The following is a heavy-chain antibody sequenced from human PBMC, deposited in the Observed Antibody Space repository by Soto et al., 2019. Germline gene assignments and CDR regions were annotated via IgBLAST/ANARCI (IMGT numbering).Heavy chain of an antibody. CDR2: ISSSGSTI. D-gene: IGHD6-19*01. CDR3: ARARGSGWYREWYFDL. V-gene: IGHV3-48*03. J-gene: IGHJ2*01. Sequence: PGGSLRLSCAASGFTFSSYEMNWVRQAPGKGLEWVPYISSSGSTIYYADSVKGRFTISRDNAKNSLYLQMNSLRAEDTAVYYCARARGSGWYREWYFDLWGRGTLVTVSS. CDR1: GFTFSSYE.